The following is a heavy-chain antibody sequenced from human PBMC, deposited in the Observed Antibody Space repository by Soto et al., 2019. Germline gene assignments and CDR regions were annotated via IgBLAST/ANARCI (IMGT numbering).Heavy chain of an antibody. CDR3: ARNEATSYNFYGMDV. D-gene: IGHD1-1*01. CDR1: GYSFTTYW. V-gene: IGHV5-51*01. Sequence: GESLKISGKSYGYSFTTYWIAWVRQMPGKGLEWMGSIHPGESDSRYSPSFQGQVTISSDRSITTAYLQWSSLKASDTAMYYCARNEATSYNFYGMDVWGHGTTVTVSS. J-gene: IGHJ6*02. CDR2: IHPGESDS.